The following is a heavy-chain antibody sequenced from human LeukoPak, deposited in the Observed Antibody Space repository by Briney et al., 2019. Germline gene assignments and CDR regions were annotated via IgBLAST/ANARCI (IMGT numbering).Heavy chain of an antibody. D-gene: IGHD6-19*01. CDR1: GGTFSSYA. CDR3: ARRGRAVAGSFDY. Sequence: SVKVSCKASGGTFSSYAISWVRQAPGQWLEWMGGIIPIFGTANYAQKFQGRVTITADESTSTAYMELSSLRSEDTAVYYCARRGRAVAGSFDYWGQGTLVTVSS. CDR2: IIPIFGTA. J-gene: IGHJ4*02. V-gene: IGHV1-69*13.